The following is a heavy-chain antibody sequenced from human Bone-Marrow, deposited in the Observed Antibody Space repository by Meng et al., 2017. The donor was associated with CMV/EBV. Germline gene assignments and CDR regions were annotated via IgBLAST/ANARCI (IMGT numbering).Heavy chain of an antibody. CDR3: ARGPKRVRGVVVLYYFDY. V-gene: IGHV4-34*01. CDR1: GFTFSSYA. Sequence: GSLRLSCTASGFTFSSYAMSWVRQAPGKGLEWIGEINHSGSTNYNPSLKSRVTISVDTSKNQFSLKLSSVTAADTAVYYCARGPKRVRGVVVLYYFDYWGQGTRVTVSS. D-gene: IGHD3-10*01. J-gene: IGHJ4*02. CDR2: INHSGST.